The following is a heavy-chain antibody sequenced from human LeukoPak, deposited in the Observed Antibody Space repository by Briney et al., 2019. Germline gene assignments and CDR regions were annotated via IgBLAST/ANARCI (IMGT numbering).Heavy chain of an antibody. J-gene: IGHJ4*02. CDR3: TTELGQLTEFDL. CDR2: IKSKSDGETT. CDR1: GFTFSFAW. V-gene: IGHV3-15*01. D-gene: IGHD6-13*01. Sequence: KPGGSLRLSCAASGFTFSFAWVSWVRQAPGKGLEWVGRIKSKSDGETTDYAAPVKGRFTISRDDSEDTLYLQMNSLTIEDTAVYYCTTELGQLTEFDLWGQGTLVIVSS.